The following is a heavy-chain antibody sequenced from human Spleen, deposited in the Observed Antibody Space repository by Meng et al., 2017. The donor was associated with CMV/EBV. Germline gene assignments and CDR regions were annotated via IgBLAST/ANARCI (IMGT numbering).Heavy chain of an antibody. CDR2: ISWNSGSI. J-gene: IGHJ3*02. D-gene: IGHD6-19*01. CDR3: AKDITAVAGYAFDI. CDR1: GFTFDDYA. Sequence: GGSLRLSCAASGFTFDDYAMHWVRQAPGKGLEWVSGISWNSGSIRYADSVKGRFTISRDNAKNSLYLQMNSLRAEDTALYYCAKDITAVAGYAFDIWGQGTMVTVSS. V-gene: IGHV3-9*01.